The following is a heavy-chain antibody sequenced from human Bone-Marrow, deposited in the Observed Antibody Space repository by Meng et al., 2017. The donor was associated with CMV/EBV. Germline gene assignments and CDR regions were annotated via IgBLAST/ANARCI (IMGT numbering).Heavy chain of an antibody. CDR2: FDPEDGET. V-gene: IGHV1-24*01. Sequence: ASVKVSCKVSGYTLTELSMHWVRQAPGKGLEWMGGFDPEDGETIYAQKFQGRVTMTEDTSTDTAYMELSSLRSEDTAVYYCALTTGGASSTSWYYYYGMDVWGQGTTVTVSS. D-gene: IGHD2-2*01. CDR3: ALTTGGASSTSWYYYYGMDV. CDR1: GYTLTELS. J-gene: IGHJ6*02.